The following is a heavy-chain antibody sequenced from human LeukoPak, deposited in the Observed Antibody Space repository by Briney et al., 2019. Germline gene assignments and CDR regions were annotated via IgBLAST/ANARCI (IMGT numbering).Heavy chain of an antibody. V-gene: IGHV1-69*01. CDR2: IIPIFGTA. CDR3: AGHSSSSSSQNWFDP. J-gene: IGHJ5*02. CDR1: GGTFSSYA. Sequence: ASVKISSKASGGTFSSYAISWVRHAPGQGLEWMGGIIPIFGTANYAQKFQGRVTITADESTSTAYMELSSLRSEDTAVYYCAGHSSSSSSQNWFDPWGQGTLVTVSS. D-gene: IGHD6-6*01.